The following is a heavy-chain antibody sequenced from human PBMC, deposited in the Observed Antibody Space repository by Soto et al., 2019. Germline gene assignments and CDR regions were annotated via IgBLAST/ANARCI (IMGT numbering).Heavy chain of an antibody. CDR2: ISSSSSYI. CDR3: ARERYDFWSGSRGMDV. V-gene: IGHV3-21*01. J-gene: IGHJ6*02. D-gene: IGHD3-3*01. CDR1: GFTFSSYS. Sequence: EVQLVESGGGLVKPGGSLRLSCAASGFTFSSYSMNWVRQAPGKGLEWVSSISSSSSYIYYADSVKGRFTISRDNAKNSLYLQKNSLRAEDTAVDYCARERYDFWSGSRGMDVWGQGTTVTVSS.